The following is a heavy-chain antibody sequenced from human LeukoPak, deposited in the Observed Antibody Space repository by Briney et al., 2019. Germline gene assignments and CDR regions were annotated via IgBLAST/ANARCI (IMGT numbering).Heavy chain of an antibody. V-gene: IGHV1-2*02. Sequence: SVKVSCKASGYTFTGYYMHWVRQAPGQGLEWMGWINPNSGGTNYAQKFQGRVTMTRDTSISTAYMELSRLRSDDTAVYYCARGDFWSDIDIDYWGQGTLVTVSS. CDR1: GYTFTGYY. CDR3: ARGDFWSDIDIDY. D-gene: IGHD3-3*01. J-gene: IGHJ4*02. CDR2: INPNSGGT.